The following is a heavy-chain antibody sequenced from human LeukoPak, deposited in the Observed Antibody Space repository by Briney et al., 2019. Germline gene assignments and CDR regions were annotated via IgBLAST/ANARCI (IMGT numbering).Heavy chain of an antibody. CDR2: INPNSGDT. CDR3: AKSALTMVRGVLITVWFDP. CDR1: GFTFTDYY. J-gene: IGHJ5*02. V-gene: IGHV1-2*02. D-gene: IGHD3-10*01. Sequence: ASVKVSCKASGFTFTDYYLHWVRQAPGQGLEWMGWINPNSGDTNHAQIFQGRVTMTRDTSISTAYMELGRLRSDDTAIYYCAKSALTMVRGVLITVWFDPWGQGTLVTVSS.